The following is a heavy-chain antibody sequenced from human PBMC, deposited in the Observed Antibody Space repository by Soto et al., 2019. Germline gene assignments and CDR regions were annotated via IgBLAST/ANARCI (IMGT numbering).Heavy chain of an antibody. D-gene: IGHD5-12*01. CDR3: VRGYHSFDL. CDR2: SRNKANSYST. V-gene: IGHV3-72*01. Sequence: EVQLVESGGGLVQPGGSLRLSCAVSGFTFSDHYMDWVHQAPGKGLEWVARSRNKANSYSTVYAASVQGRFTISRDDSKSSLSLQMSSLKTEDTAVYYCVRGYHSFDLWGRGTLVTVSS. J-gene: IGHJ2*01. CDR1: GFTFSDHY.